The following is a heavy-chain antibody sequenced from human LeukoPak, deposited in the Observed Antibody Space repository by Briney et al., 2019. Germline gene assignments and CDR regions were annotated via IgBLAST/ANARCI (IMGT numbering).Heavy chain of an antibody. CDR3: ARDYYGDYALDY. J-gene: IGHJ4*02. D-gene: IGHD4-17*01. Sequence: GASVKVSCKASGYTFTSYYMHWVRQAPGQGLEWMGGIIPIFGTANYAQKFQGRVTITADKSTSTAYMELSSLRSEDTAVYYCARDYYGDYALDYWGQGTLVTVSS. V-gene: IGHV1-69*06. CDR2: IIPIFGTA. CDR1: GYTFTSYY.